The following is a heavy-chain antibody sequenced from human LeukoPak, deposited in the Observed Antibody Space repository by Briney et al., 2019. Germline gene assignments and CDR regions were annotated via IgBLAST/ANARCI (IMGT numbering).Heavy chain of an antibody. CDR1: GFTFSGSA. D-gene: IGHD2-2*01. V-gene: IGHV3-73*01. CDR3: TRREYCSSTSCARNDY. Sequence: PGGSLRLSCAASGFTFSGSAMHWVRQASGKGLEWVGRIRSKANSYATAYAASVKGRFTISRDDSKNTAYLQMNSLKTEDTAVYYCTRREYCSSTSCARNDYWGQGTLVTVSS. J-gene: IGHJ4*02. CDR2: IRSKANSYAT.